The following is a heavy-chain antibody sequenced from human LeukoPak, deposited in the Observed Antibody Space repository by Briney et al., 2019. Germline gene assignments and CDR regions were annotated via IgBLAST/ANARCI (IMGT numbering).Heavy chain of an antibody. CDR3: AREGSDCSSTSCCFDY. D-gene: IGHD2-2*01. CDR1: GGTFSSYA. V-gene: IGHV1-69*04. CDR2: IIPILGIA. J-gene: IGHJ4*02. Sequence: SVKVSCKASGGTFSSYAISWVRQAPGQGLEWMGRIIPILGIANYAQKFQGRVTITADKSTSTAYMELSSLRSEDTAVYYCAREGSDCSSTSCCFDYWGQGTLVTVSS.